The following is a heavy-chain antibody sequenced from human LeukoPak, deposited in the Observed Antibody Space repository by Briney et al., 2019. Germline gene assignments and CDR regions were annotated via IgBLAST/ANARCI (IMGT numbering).Heavy chain of an antibody. D-gene: IGHD1-1*01. J-gene: IGHJ6*03. CDR1: GFTFSDYY. CDR3: ARGGVYNWNDACMDV. V-gene: IGHV3-11*04. Sequence: PGGSLRLSCAASGFTFSDYYMSWIRQAPGKGLEWVSYISSSGSTIYYADSVKGRFTISRDNAKNSLYLQMNSLRAEHTAVYYCARGGVYNWNDACMDVWGKGTTVTVSS. CDR2: ISSSGSTI.